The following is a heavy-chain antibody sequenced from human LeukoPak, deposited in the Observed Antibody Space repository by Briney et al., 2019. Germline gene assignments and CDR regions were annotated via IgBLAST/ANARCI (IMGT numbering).Heavy chain of an antibody. CDR1: GGSFSGYY. D-gene: IGHD3-16*02. Sequence: SETLSLTCAVYGGSFSGYYWSWIRQPPGKGLEWIGYIYYSGSTNYNPSLKSRVAISVDTSKNQFSLKLSSVTAADTAVYYCAMTVTYYDYVWGSYRLNWFDPWGQGTLVTVSS. CDR2: IYYSGST. V-gene: IGHV4-59*01. CDR3: AMTVTYYDYVWGSYRLNWFDP. J-gene: IGHJ5*02.